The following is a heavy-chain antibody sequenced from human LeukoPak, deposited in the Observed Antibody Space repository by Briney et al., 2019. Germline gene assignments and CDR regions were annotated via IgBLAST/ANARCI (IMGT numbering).Heavy chain of an antibody. D-gene: IGHD3-9*01. CDR2: INHSGST. CDR3: ARVKTYYDILTGYIIGWYFDY. V-gene: IGHV4-34*01. CDR1: GGSFSGYY. Sequence: PSETLSLTCAVYGGSFSGYYWSWIRQPPGKGLEWIGEINHSGSTNYNPSLKSRVTISVDTSKNQFSLKLSSVTAADTAVYYCARVKTYYDILTGYIIGWYFDYWGQGTLVTVSS. J-gene: IGHJ4*02.